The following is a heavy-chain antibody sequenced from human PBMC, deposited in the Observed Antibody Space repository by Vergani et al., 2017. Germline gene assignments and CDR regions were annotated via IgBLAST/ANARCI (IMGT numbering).Heavy chain of an antibody. V-gene: IGHV1-24*01. CDR3: ARSPYCSSTSCYASDFDY. CDR1: GYTLTELS. J-gene: IGHJ4*02. CDR2: FDPEDGET. Sequence: QVQLVQSGAEVKKPGASVKVSCKVSGYTLTELSMHWVRQAPGKGLEWMGGFDPEDGETIYAQKFQGRVTMTEDTSTDTAYMELSSLRFEDTAVYYCARSPYCSSTSCYASDFDYWGQGTLVTVSS. D-gene: IGHD2-2*01.